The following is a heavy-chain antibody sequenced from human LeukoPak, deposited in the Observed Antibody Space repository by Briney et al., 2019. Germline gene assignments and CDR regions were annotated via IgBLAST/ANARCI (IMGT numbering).Heavy chain of an antibody. CDR3: ARIHYYDSSGVDY. CDR1: GFTVSSNY. J-gene: IGHJ4*02. V-gene: IGHV3-66*01. CDR2: IYSGGST. D-gene: IGHD3-22*01. Sequence: GGSLRLSCAASGFTVSSNYMSWVRQAPGKGLEWVSVIYSGGSTYYADSVKGRFTISRDNSKNTLYLQMNSLRAEDTAVYYCARIHYYDSSGVDYWGQGTLVTVSS.